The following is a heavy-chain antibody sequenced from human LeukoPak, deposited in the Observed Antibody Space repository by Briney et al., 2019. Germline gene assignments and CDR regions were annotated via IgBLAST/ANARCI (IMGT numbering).Heavy chain of an antibody. CDR1: TYTFTTYY. J-gene: IGHJ3*02. Sequence: ASVTVSCTASTYTFTTYYLHWVRQAPGQGFEWMGRISPNNGDTDYTQKFQGRVSMTRDTSTSTTYMELSSLTSDDTAIYYCARAIRNSARMTLNAFDMWGQGTKLTVSS. CDR3: ARAIRNSARMTLNAFDM. V-gene: IGHV1-2*06. D-gene: IGHD4-23*01. CDR2: ISPNNGDT.